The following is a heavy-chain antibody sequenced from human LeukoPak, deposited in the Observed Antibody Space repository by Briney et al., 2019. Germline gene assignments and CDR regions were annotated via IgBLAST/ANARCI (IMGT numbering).Heavy chain of an antibody. V-gene: IGHV1-18*01. CDR1: GYTFTSYG. J-gene: IGHJ4*02. CDR2: ISAYNGNT. D-gene: IGHD6-13*01. Sequence: AAVKVSCKASGYTFTSYGISWVRQAPGQGLEWMGWISAYNGNTNYAQKLQGRVTMTTDTSTSTAYMELRSLRSDDTAVYYCARDRQRLRTAAAGTHLCYWGQGTLVTVSS. CDR3: ARDRQRLRTAAAGTHLCY.